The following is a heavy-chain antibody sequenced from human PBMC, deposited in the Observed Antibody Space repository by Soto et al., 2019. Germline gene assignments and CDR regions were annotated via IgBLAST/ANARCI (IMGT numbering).Heavy chain of an antibody. CDR3: AKSAGSIVGALDY. D-gene: IGHD1-26*01. V-gene: IGHV3-23*01. CDR2: ISGSGGST. J-gene: IGHJ4*02. CDR1: GFTFSDFA. Sequence: EVQLLEYGGGLVQPGGSLRLSCAASGFTFSDFAMNWVRQAPGKGLEWVSTISGSGGSTYYADSVKGRFTISRDNSKNTLYLQMNSLRAEDTAVYYCAKSAGSIVGALDYWGQGTLVTVSS.